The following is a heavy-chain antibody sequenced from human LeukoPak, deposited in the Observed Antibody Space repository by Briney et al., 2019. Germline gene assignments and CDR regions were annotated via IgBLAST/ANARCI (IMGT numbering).Heavy chain of an antibody. J-gene: IGHJ3*02. CDR3: ARVRGYCSSTSCYEGWFDAFDI. CDR2: ISSSSSYI. D-gene: IGHD2-2*01. CDR1: GFTFSSYS. V-gene: IGHV3-21*01. Sequence: GGSLRLSCAASGFTFSSYSMNWVRQAPGKGLEWVSSISSSSSYIYYADSVKGRSTISRDNAKNSLYLQMNSLRAEDTAVYYCARVRGYCSSTSCYEGWFDAFDIWGQGTMVTVSS.